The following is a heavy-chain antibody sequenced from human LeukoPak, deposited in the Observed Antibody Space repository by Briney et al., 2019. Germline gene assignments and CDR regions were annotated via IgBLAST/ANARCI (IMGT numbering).Heavy chain of an antibody. J-gene: IGHJ4*02. D-gene: IGHD3-22*01. CDR3: TRHPYDSVAG. CDR2: ISSGGSDT. Sequence: PGGSLRLSCAASGFTFSSDYMHWVRQASGKGLVWVSRISSGGSDTSYADSVKGRFTISRDNAKTTLYLQMNSLKTEDTAVYYCTRHPYDSVAGWGQGTLVTVSS. CDR1: GFTFSSDY. V-gene: IGHV3-74*01.